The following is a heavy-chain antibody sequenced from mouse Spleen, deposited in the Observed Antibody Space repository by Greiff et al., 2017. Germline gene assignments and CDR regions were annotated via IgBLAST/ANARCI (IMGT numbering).Heavy chain of an antibody. Sequence: DVHLVESGGGLVKPGGSLNLSWAASGLPFGDFGMHWVRRAQGKGREWVAYFRCGSSTIYYADTVKGRFTISRDNAKNTLFLQMTSLRSEDTAMYYCASLNWDVAYWGQGTLVTVSA. CDR2: FRCGSSTI. V-gene: IGHV5-17*01. CDR3: ASLNWDVAY. D-gene: IGHD4-1*01. CDR1: GLPFGDFG. J-gene: IGHJ3*01.